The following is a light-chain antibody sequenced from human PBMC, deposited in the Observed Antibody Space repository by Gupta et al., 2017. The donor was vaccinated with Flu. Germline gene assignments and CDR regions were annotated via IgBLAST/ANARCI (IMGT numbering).Light chain of an antibody. V-gene: IGKV3-20*01. CDR2: GAS. J-gene: IGKJ3*01. Sequence: EIVLTQSPGTLSLSPGESATLSCRASQSLRSTFLAWYQQKPGQPPRLVIYGASSRATGIPDRFSGSGGKKDFTLISSRREDEDFAGYYRHRHRTSLALGRGTKVDIK. CDR3: HRHRTSLA. CDR1: QSLRSTF.